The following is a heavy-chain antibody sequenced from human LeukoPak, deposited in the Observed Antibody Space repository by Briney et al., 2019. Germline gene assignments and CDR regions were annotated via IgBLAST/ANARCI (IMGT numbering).Heavy chain of an antibody. CDR1: GYTFTSYG. D-gene: IGHD5-18*01. CDR3: ARVNGRRGYSYGNDY. J-gene: IGHJ4*02. V-gene: IGHV1-18*01. CDR2: ISAYNGNT. Sequence: GASVKVSCKASGYTFTSYGISWVRQAPGQGLEWMGWISAYNGNTNYAQKLQGRVTMTTDTSTSTAYMELRSLRSDDTAVYYCARVNGRRGYSYGNDYWGQVTLVTVSS.